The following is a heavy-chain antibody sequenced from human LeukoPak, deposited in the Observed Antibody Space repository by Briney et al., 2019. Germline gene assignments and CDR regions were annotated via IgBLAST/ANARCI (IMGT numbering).Heavy chain of an antibody. J-gene: IGHJ3*02. Sequence: GGSLRLSCAASGFSFSDYYMSWIRQAPGKGLEWISYISRDGSTIYYLDSVKGRFTISRDNAQKSMYLEMNSLRAEDTAVYYCARVFLSFGGDDAFDIWGQGTMVTVSS. CDR1: GFSFSDYY. CDR2: ISRDGSTI. CDR3: ARVFLSFGGDDAFDI. V-gene: IGHV3-11*01. D-gene: IGHD3-10*01.